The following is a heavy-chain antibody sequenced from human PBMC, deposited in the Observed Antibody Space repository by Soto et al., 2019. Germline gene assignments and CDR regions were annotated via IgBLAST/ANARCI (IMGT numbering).Heavy chain of an antibody. J-gene: IGHJ5*02. CDR1: GFAFRSYW. Sequence: EVQLVESGGGLVQPGGSLRLSCAASGFAFRSYWMQWVRQPPGKGPVWVSRISSDGRNTTYADPVKGRFTISRDNAKNTLHLQMTSLTDDDTAVYYCIKASTVTGVGGYRWGQGTLVTVSS. D-gene: IGHD6-19*01. CDR2: ISSDGRNT. V-gene: IGHV3-74*03. CDR3: IKASTVTGVGGYR.